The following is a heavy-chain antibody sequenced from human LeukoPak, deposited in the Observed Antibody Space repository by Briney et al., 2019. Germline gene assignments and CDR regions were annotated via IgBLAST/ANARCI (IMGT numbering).Heavy chain of an antibody. V-gene: IGHV4-59*01. Sequence: SETLSLTCTVSGDSIRTNSWSRIRQPPGKGLQWIGYIYYSGNTNSNPSLKSRVTISVDTSKNHFSLKLTSVTAADTAVYYCARARLDSSGYSFDYWGQGTLVTVSS. D-gene: IGHD3-22*01. CDR1: GDSIRTNS. CDR2: IYYSGNT. CDR3: ARARLDSSGYSFDY. J-gene: IGHJ4*02.